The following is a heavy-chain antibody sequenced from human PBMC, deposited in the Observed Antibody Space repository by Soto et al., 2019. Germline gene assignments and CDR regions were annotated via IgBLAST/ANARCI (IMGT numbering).Heavy chain of an antibody. CDR1: GGNISSGGCY. D-gene: IGHD1-26*01. CDR2: IYYSGST. Sequence: SETQSLTCTVSGGNISSGGCYWSWIRQPPGKGLEWIGYIYYSGSTYYNPSLKSRVTISVDTSNNQFSLKLSSVTAADTAVYYCARRYGSAIDYWGQGTLVTVSS. V-gene: IGHV4-30-4*01. J-gene: IGHJ4*02. CDR3: ARRYGSAIDY.